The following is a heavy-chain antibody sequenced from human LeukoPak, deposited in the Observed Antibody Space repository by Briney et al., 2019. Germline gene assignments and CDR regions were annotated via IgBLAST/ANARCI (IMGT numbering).Heavy chain of an antibody. CDR1: GGSISSYY. J-gene: IGHJ5*02. CDR2: IYYSGST. V-gene: IGHV4-59*01. CDR3: ARASGIDNWFDP. Sequence: PSETLSLTCTVSGGSISSYYRSWIRQPPGKGLEWIGYIYYSGSTNYNPSLKSRVTISVDTSKNQFSLKLSSVTAADTAVYYCARASGIDNWFDPWGQGTLVTVSS. D-gene: IGHD6-13*01.